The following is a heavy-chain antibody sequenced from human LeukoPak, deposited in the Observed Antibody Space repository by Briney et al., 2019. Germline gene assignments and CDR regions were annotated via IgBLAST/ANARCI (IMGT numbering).Heavy chain of an antibody. CDR2: TYYRSKWYN. J-gene: IGHJ4*02. CDR3: ARDLGTSGWYTFDY. CDR1: GDSVASNNGA. D-gene: IGHD6-19*01. Sequence: SQTLSLTCAISGDSVASNNGAWNWIRPPPSGGLEWLGRTYYRSKWYNDYAMPMKGRISINPDTSKNQFSLQVNSVTPEDTAIYYCARDLGTSGWYTFDYWGQGTLVTVSS. V-gene: IGHV6-1*01.